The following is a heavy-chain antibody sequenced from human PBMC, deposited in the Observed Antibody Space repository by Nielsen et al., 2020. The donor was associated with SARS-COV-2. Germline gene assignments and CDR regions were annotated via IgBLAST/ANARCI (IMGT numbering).Heavy chain of an antibody. V-gene: IGHV3-7*03. CDR3: ARVLMTTVTGGYAFDI. CDR2: IKQDGSES. J-gene: IGHJ3*02. Sequence: GESLKISCAASGLTFSNYRMSWVRQAPGRGLEWVANIKQDGSESYFVDSVKGRFTISRDNAKNSLYLQMNSLRAEDTAVYYCARVLMTTVTGGYAFDIWGQGTMVTVSS. D-gene: IGHD4-17*01. CDR1: GLTFSNYR.